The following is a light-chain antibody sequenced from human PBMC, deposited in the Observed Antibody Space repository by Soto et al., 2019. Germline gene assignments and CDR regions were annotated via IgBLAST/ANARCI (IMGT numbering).Light chain of an antibody. J-gene: IGKJ4*01. CDR1: HDVTRR. CDR3: QHYTNWPLT. V-gene: IGKV3-15*01. CDR2: DAS. Sequence: EIVMTQSPVTPSLSPGDTATLSCRASHDVTRRLAWYQVKHGQAPRLLIYDASTRATGLPARFSGTGSGTEFTLTISSLQSEDFAVYYCQHYTNWPLTFGGGTKVEI.